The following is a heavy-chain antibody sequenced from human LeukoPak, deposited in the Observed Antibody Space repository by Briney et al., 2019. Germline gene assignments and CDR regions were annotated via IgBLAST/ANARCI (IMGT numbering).Heavy chain of an antibody. V-gene: IGHV4-61*02. CDR1: GGSISSGSYY. CDR3: ARVSGGVSDY. CDR2: IYSSGST. Sequence: SQTLSLTCTVSGGSISSGSYYWSWIRQPAGKGLEWIGRIYSSGSTNYNPSLTSRVSISVDTSKNHLSLRLSSVTAADTAVYYCARVSGGVSDYWGQGTLVTVSS. D-gene: IGHD3-3*01. J-gene: IGHJ4*02.